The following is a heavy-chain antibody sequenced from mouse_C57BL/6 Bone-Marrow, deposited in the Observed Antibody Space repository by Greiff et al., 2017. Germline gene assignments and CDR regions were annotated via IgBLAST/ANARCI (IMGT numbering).Heavy chain of an antibody. Sequence: QVQLQQSGAELARPGASVKLSCKASGYTFTSYGISWVKQRTGQGLEWIGEIYPRSGNTYYNEKFKGKATLTADKSSSTAYMELRSLTSEDSAVYFSATTAYAMDDWGKGTSGTGSS. V-gene: IGHV1-81*01. J-gene: IGHJ4*01. CDR2: IYPRSGNT. CDR3: ATTAYAMDD. CDR1: GYTFTSYG. D-gene: IGHD1-2*01.